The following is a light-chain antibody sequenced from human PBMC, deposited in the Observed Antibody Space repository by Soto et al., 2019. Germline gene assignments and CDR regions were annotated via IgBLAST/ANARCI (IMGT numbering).Light chain of an antibody. CDR2: AAS. J-gene: IGKJ4*01. CDR3: QQSYSTPLT. V-gene: IGKV1-17*01. CDR1: EGIRND. Sequence: DIQMTQSPSSLSASVGYRFTITCRASEGIRNDLGWYQQKPVKAPKRLIFAASSLQSGVPSRFSGSGSGTDFTLTISSLQPEDFATYYCQQSYSTPLTFGGGTTVDIK.